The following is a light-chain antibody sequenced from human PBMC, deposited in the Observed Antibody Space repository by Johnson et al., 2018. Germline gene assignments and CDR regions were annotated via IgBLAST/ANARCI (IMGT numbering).Light chain of an antibody. V-gene: IGLV1-51*02. CDR2: ENN. CDR1: SSNIGNNY. CDR3: GTWDSSLSAGNV. Sequence: QSVLTQPPSVSAAPGQKVTISCSGSSSNIGNNYVSWYQQLPGPAPKLLIYENNKRPSGIPDRLSGSKSGTSATLGITGLQTGDEADDYCGTWDSSLSAGNVFGTGTKVTVL. J-gene: IGLJ1*01.